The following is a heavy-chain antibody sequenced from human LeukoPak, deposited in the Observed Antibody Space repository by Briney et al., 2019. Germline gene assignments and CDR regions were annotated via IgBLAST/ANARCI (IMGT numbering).Heavy chain of an antibody. CDR1: GGSISSYY. CDR3: ARGTSSGVAPYYYYYYMDV. D-gene: IGHD3-10*01. J-gene: IGHJ6*03. Sequence: ASETLSLTRTVSGGSISSYYWSWIRQPAGKGLEWIGRIYTSGSTNYNPSLKSRVTMSVDTSKNQFSLKLSSVTAADTAVYYCARGTSSGVAPYYYYYYMDVWGKGTTVTVSS. CDR2: IYTSGST. V-gene: IGHV4-4*07.